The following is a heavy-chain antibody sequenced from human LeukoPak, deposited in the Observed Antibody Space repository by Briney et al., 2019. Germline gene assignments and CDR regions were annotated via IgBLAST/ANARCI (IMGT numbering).Heavy chain of an antibody. D-gene: IGHD2-15*01. CDR1: GFTFSDYY. J-gene: IGHJ4*02. V-gene: IGHV3-11*01. CDR3: ARVGWSTESYYFDY. CDR2: ISSSGSTI. Sequence: GGSLRLSCAASGFTFSDYYMSWIRQAPGKGLEWVSYISSSGSTIYYADSVKGRFTISRDNVKNSLYLQMNSLRAEDTALYYCARVGWSTESYYFDYWGQGTLVTVSS.